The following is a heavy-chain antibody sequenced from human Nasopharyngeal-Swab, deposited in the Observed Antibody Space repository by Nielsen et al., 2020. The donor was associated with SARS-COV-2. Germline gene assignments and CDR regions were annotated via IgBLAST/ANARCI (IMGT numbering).Heavy chain of an antibody. V-gene: IGHV4-4*02. Sequence: AREPPGKGLEWIGETRHSGSGNYKPSLNSRVSMSVDASKNQFSLKLDSVTAADTAVYYCARGGRHGCSSANRPCAIDVWGQGATVTVSS. D-gene: IGHD2-2*01. J-gene: IGHJ6*02. CDR3: ARGGRHGCSSANRPCAIDV. CDR2: TRHSGSG.